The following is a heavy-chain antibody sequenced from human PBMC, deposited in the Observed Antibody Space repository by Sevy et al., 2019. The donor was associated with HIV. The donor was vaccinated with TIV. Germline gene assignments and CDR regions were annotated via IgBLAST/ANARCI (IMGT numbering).Heavy chain of an antibody. D-gene: IGHD1-1*01. J-gene: IGHJ4*02. CDR1: GFTFSSYG. Sequence: GGSLRLSCAASGFTFSSYGMHWVRQAPGKGLGWVAFIRYDGSNKYYADSVKGRFTVSRDNSINTLYLQMHSLRGEDTAVYYCATRWTPGYWGQGTLVTVSS. CDR2: IRYDGSNK. CDR3: ATRWTPGY. V-gene: IGHV3-30*02.